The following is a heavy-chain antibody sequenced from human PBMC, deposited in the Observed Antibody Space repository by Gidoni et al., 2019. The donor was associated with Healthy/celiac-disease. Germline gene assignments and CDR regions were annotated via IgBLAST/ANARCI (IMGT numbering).Heavy chain of an antibody. Sequence: QVQLVQSGAEVKKPGASVKVSCKASGYTFTSYGISWVRQAPGQGLEWMGWISAYNGNTNYAQKLQGRVTMTTDTSTSTAYMELRSLRSDDTAVYYCARFTPGDTALYYYGMDVWGQGTTVTVSS. V-gene: IGHV1-18*01. CDR1: GYTFTSYG. CDR3: ARFTPGDTALYYYGMDV. CDR2: ISAYNGNT. J-gene: IGHJ6*02. D-gene: IGHD7-27*01.